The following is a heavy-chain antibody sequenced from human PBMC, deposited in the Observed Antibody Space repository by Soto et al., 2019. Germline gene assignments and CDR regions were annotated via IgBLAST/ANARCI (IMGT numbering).Heavy chain of an antibody. CDR2: INSDGSST. CDR3: VRDWSYAIDV. V-gene: IGHV3-74*01. Sequence: PGGSLRLSCAASGFTFNTYWMHWVRQTPGKGLVWVSHINSDGSSTGYADSVKGRFTISRDNAKNTLYLQMNSLRAEDTAVYYCVRDWSYAIDVWGQGTTVTVSS. J-gene: IGHJ6*02. CDR1: GFTFNTYW.